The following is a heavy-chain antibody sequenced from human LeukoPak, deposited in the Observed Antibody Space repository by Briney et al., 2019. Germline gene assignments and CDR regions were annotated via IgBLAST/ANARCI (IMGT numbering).Heavy chain of an antibody. CDR1: GYTFTSYA. D-gene: IGHD3-9*01. Sequence: ASVKVSCKASGYTFTSYAMHRVRQAPGQRLEWMGWINAGNGNTKYSQKFQGRVTIARDTSASTAYMELSSLRSEDTAAYYCARDHDILTGYLFDYWGQGTLVTVSS. CDR3: ARDHDILTGYLFDY. V-gene: IGHV1-3*01. J-gene: IGHJ4*02. CDR2: INAGNGNT.